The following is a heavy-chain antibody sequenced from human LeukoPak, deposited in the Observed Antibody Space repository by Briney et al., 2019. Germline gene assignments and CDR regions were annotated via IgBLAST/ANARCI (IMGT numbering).Heavy chain of an antibody. CDR1: GFTFSDYN. J-gene: IGHJ4*02. Sequence: GSPRLSCAASGFTFSDYNMHWVRQAPGKGLDWVALMSPDGNKKYYADSVKGRLTISRDNSKNTVDLQLNSLRAEDTAVYYCARDLIGRYTFDYCGQGTLVTASS. V-gene: IGHV3-30-3*01. CDR3: ARDLIGRYTFDY. D-gene: IGHD2-21*01. CDR2: MSPDGNKK.